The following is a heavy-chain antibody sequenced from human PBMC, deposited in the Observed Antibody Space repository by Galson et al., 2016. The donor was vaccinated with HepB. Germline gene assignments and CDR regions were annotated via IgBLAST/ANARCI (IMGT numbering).Heavy chain of an antibody. CDR1: GFTFSSYG. V-gene: IGHV3-33*01. J-gene: IGHJ4*02. CDR2: IWYDGSNN. Sequence: SLRLSCAASGFTFSSYGMHLVRQAPGKGLEWVAVIWYDGSNNYYADSVKGRFTISRDNSKNTLYLQMNSLRADDTAVYYCARARGGGNFGNYFDYWGQGALVTVSS. CDR3: ARARGGGNFGNYFDY. D-gene: IGHD3-3*01.